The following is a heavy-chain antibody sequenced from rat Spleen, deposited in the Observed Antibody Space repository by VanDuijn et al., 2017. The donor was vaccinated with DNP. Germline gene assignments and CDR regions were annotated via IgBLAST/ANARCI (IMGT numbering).Heavy chain of an antibody. J-gene: IGHJ2*01. D-gene: IGHD1-12*03. CDR2: IWGDGST. Sequence: QVQMKETGPGLVQTIQTLSVTCTVSGFSLTSYGLHWVRQAPGKGLEWMGIIWGDGSTNYNSAVQSRLSISRDTSKSQVFLKMNSLQPEDTGTYYCARHGPYDGYPFDYWGQGVMVTVSS. V-gene: IGHV2-77*01. CDR3: ARHGPYDGYPFDY. CDR1: GFSLTSYG.